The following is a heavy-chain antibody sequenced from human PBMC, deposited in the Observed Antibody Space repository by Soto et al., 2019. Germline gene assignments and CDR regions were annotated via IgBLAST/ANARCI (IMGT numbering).Heavy chain of an antibody. CDR3: VSDTARTNYFHAVDV. CDR2: LYPGDSDP. Sequence: PGESLKISCKGSGYSFVDYWIAWVRQMPGKGLEWMGILYPGDSDPRYSPSFQGQVTISVDKSMGIAYLQWSSLKASDTAMYYCVSDTARTNYFHAVDVWGQGTTVTVSS. J-gene: IGHJ6*02. V-gene: IGHV5-51*01. CDR1: GYSFVDYW. D-gene: IGHD5-18*01.